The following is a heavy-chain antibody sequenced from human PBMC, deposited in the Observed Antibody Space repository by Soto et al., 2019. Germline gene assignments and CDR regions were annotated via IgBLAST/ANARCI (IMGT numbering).Heavy chain of an antibody. V-gene: IGHV3-23*01. D-gene: IGHD6-13*01. CDR1: GFTFSSYS. Sequence: EVELLESGGGLVQPGGSLRLSCVGSGFTFSSYSMNWLRQAPGRGLELVLAISGSGANTYYADSVRGRFTISRDNSKNTLYFQRNSLRVEDTAVYYCARGLGQQLVRVAGSWGRGTLVTVAS. J-gene: IGHJ5*02. CDR3: ARGLGQQLVRVAGS. CDR2: ISGSGANT.